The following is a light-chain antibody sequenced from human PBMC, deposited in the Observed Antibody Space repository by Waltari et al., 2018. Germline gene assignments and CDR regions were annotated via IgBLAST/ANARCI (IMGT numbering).Light chain of an antibody. CDR2: YDS. V-gene: IGLV3-21*04. CDR1: HLGSKS. J-gene: IGLJ3*02. CDR3: QVWDDVTDSGV. Sequence: YVLTQPPSVSVDPGKTARLPCGGDHLGSKSLYWYQQKPGQAPVLVMFYDSDRPSEIPERFSGSNSGNTATLTISWVEAGDEADYHCQVWDDVTDSGVFGGGTKLTVL.